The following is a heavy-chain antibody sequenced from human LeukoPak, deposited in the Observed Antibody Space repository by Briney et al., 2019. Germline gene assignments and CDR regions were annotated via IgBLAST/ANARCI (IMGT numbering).Heavy chain of an antibody. CDR3: ARWRGVGATTYYGMDV. CDR1: GFTFSSYA. D-gene: IGHD1-26*01. V-gene: IGHV3-64*01. CDR2: ISSNGGGT. J-gene: IGHJ6*02. Sequence: GGSLRLSCAASGFTFSSYAMHWVRQAPGKGLEYVSAISSNGGGTYYANSVKGRFTISRDNSKNTLYLQMGSLRAEDMAVYYCARWRGVGATTYYGMDVWGQGTTVTVSS.